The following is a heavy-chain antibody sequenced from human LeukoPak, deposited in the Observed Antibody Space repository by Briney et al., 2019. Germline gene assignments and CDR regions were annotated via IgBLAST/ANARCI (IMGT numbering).Heavy chain of an antibody. Sequence: SQTLSLTCAVSGDSISSGGYWWSWIRQHPGKGPEWIGYISYGGNTYYNSSLKSRVAISADTPKNQFSLKLSSTTAADTAVYYCARAPVATPSEFDYWGQGTLVTVSS. CDR1: GDSISSGGYW. CDR2: ISYGGNT. D-gene: IGHD5-12*01. V-gene: IGHV4-31*11. J-gene: IGHJ4*02. CDR3: ARAPVATPSEFDY.